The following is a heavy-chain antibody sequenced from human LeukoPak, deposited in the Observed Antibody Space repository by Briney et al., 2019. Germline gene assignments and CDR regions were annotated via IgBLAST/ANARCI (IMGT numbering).Heavy chain of an antibody. CDR1: GFTFSGYG. CDR2: IRYDGSNH. V-gene: IGHV3-30*02. D-gene: IGHD1-26*01. CDR3: AKDLEWGFDY. Sequence: PGGSLRLSCAASGFTFSGYGMHWVRQAPGTGLEWVTFIRYDGSNHNYADSVKGRFTISRDNFKNTLYLQMNSLRPEDTALYYCAKDLEWGFDYWGQGTLVTVFS. J-gene: IGHJ4*02.